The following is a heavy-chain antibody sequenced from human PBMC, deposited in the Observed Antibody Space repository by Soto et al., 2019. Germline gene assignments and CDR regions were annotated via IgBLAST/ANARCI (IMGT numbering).Heavy chain of an antibody. V-gene: IGHV1-3*01. J-gene: IGHJ6*02. D-gene: IGHD6-19*01. CDR2: ITAGNGNT. Sequence: GASVKVSCQASGYTFTSYAMHWVRQAPGQRLEWMGSITAGNGNTKYSQKFQGRVTITRDTSASTAYMEVSSLRSEDTAVYYCSTYPRVAVAGTPLYYYYYYGIGVWGQGTTVTASS. CDR1: GYTFTSYA. CDR3: STYPRVAVAGTPLYYYYYYGIGV.